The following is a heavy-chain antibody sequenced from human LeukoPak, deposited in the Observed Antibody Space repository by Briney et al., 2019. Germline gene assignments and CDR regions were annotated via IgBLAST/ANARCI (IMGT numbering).Heavy chain of an antibody. CDR1: GGSFSGYY. V-gene: IGHV4-34*01. CDR3: AREGGYDLGYYFDY. CDR2: INHSGST. J-gene: IGHJ4*02. Sequence: PSETLSLTCAVYGGSFSGYYWSWIRQPPGKGLERIGEINHSGSTNYNPSLKSRVTISVDTSKNQFSLKLSSVTAADTAVYYCAREGGYDLGYYFDYWGQGTLVTVSS. D-gene: IGHD5-12*01.